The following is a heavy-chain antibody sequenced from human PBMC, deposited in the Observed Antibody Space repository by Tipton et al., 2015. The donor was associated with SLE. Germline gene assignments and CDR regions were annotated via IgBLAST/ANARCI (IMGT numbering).Heavy chain of an antibody. D-gene: IGHD3-10*01. CDR3: AREGAEKVRTSYYYYMDV. Sequence: TLSLTCTVSGGSISSYYWSWIRQPPGKGLEWIGYIYYSGSTDYNPSLKSRVTISVDTSKNQFSLKLNSVTAADTAVYYCAREGAEKVRTSYYYYMDVWGKGTTVTISS. CDR1: GGSISSYY. CDR2: IYYSGST. V-gene: IGHV4-59*01. J-gene: IGHJ6*03.